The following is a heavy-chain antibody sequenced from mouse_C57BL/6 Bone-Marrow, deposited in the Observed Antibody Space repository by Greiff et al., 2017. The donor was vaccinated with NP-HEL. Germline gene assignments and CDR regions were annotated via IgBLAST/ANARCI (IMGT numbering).Heavy chain of an antibody. V-gene: IGHV5-6*01. CDR1: GFTFSSYG. D-gene: IGHD2-4*01. Sequence: EVHLVESGGDLVKPGGSLKLSCAASGFTFSSYGMSWVRQTPDKRLEWVATLSSGGSYTYYPDSVKGRFTISRDNAKNTLYLQMSSLKSEDTAMYYCARLSIYYDYWYFDVWGTGTTVTVSS. J-gene: IGHJ1*03. CDR2: LSSGGSYT. CDR3: ARLSIYYDYWYFDV.